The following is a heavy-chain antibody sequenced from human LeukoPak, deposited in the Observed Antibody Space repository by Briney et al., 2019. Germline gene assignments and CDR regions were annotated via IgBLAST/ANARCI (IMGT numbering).Heavy chain of an antibody. V-gene: IGHV1-69*13. Sequence: ASVKVSCKASGGTFSSYAISWVRQAPGQGLEWMGGIIPIFGTANYAQKFQGRVTITADESTSTAYMELSSLRSEDTAVYYCARDRIAVAGRYYYYYYGMDVWGQGTTVTVSS. CDR3: ARDRIAVAGRYYYYYYGMDV. CDR1: GGTFSSYA. D-gene: IGHD6-19*01. CDR2: IIPIFGTA. J-gene: IGHJ6*02.